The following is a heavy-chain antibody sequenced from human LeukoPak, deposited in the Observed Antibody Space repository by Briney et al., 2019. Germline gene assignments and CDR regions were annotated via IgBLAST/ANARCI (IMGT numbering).Heavy chain of an antibody. J-gene: IGHJ4*02. Sequence: PGGSLRLSCAASGFTFSSYAMSWVRQAPGKGLEWVSAISGSGGSTYYADSVKGRFTISRDNSKNTLYLQMNSLRAEDTAVYYCAKPLGDFWSGYYYDYWGQGALVTVSS. D-gene: IGHD3-3*01. CDR3: AKPLGDFWSGYYYDY. CDR2: ISGSGGST. CDR1: GFTFSSYA. V-gene: IGHV3-23*01.